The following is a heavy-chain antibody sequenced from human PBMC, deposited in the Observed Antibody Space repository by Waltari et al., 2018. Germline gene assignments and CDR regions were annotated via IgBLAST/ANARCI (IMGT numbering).Heavy chain of an antibody. D-gene: IGHD3-16*01. CDR2: IYSGGST. CDR1: GFTVSSNY. Sequence: EVQLVESGGGLIQPGGSLRLSCAASGFTVSSNYMSWVRQAPGKGLGWVPVIYSGGSTYYADSVKGRFTISRDNSKNTLYLQMNSLRAEDTAVYYCARHYDYTNAFDIWGQGTMVTVSS. J-gene: IGHJ3*02. CDR3: ARHYDYTNAFDI. V-gene: IGHV3-53*01.